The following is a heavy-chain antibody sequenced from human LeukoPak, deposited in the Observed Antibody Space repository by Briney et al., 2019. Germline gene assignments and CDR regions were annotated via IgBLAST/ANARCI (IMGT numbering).Heavy chain of an antibody. CDR1: GFIFSNYG. J-gene: IGHJ2*01. D-gene: IGHD4-17*01. CDR2: IWYDGSNK. Sequence: PGRSLRLSCTTSGFIFSNYGMHWVRQAPGKGLEWVAVIWYDGSNKYYADSVKGRFTISRDNSKNTLYLQMNSLRAGDTAVYYCAREGAGSFYGDYPQSWYFDLWGRGTLVTVSS. CDR3: AREGAGSFYGDYPQSWYFDL. V-gene: IGHV3-33*08.